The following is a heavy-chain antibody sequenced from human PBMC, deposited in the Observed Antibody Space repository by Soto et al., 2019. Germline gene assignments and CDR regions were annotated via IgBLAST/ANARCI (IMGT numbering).Heavy chain of an antibody. CDR3: ARAHDGDYGYGMDV. D-gene: IGHD4-17*01. CDR2: IYHSGDT. V-gene: IGHV4-30-2*01. Sequence: QLQLQESGSGLVKPSQTLSLTCAVSGGSISSGGYSWSWIRQPPGKGLEWIGYIYHSGDTYCNPSLKSRVNISVDRAKNQCSLKLSPEPAADTAVYYCARAHDGDYGYGMDVWGQGTTVTVSS. J-gene: IGHJ6*02. CDR1: GGSISSGGYS.